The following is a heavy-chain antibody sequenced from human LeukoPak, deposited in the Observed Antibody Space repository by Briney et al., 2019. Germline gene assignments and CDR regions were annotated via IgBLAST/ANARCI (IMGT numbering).Heavy chain of an antibody. CDR3: ARGRRVLLWFGESSYFDY. V-gene: IGHV3-30*04. Sequence: GGSLRLSCAASGFTFSSYAMHWVRQAPGKGLEGVAVISYDGSNKYYADSVKGRFTISRDNSKNTLYLQMNSLRAEDTAVYYCARGRRVLLWFGESSYFDYWGQGTLVTVSS. CDR2: ISYDGSNK. CDR1: GFTFSSYA. J-gene: IGHJ4*02. D-gene: IGHD3-10*01.